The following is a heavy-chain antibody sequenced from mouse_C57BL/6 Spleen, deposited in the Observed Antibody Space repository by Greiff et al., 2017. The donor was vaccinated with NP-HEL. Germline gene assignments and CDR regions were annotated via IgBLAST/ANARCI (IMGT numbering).Heavy chain of an antibody. CDR2: IDPSDSET. CDR3: ARDSSSYVRNHFDY. J-gene: IGHJ2*01. Sequence: QVQLQQPGAELVRPGSSVKLSCKASGYTFTSYWMHWVKQRPIQGLEWIGNIDPSDSETHYNQKFKDKATLTVDKSSSTAYMQLSSLTSEDSAVYYCARDSSSYVRNHFDYWGQGTTLTVSS. V-gene: IGHV1-52*01. CDR1: GYTFTSYW. D-gene: IGHD3-2*02.